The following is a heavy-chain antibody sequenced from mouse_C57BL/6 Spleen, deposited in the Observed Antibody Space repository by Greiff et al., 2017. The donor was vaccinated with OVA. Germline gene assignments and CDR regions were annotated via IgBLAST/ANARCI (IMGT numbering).Heavy chain of an antibody. CDR2: INPSNGGT. CDR3: ARSRYDYDHAMDY. CDR1: GYTFTSYW. V-gene: IGHV1-53*01. J-gene: IGHJ4*01. Sequence: QVQLKQPGTELVKPGASVKLSCKASGYTFTSYWMHWVKQRPGQGLEWIGNINPSNGGTNYNEKFKSKATLTVDKSSSTAYMQLSSLTSEDSAVYYCARSRYDYDHAMDYWGQGTSVTVSS. D-gene: IGHD2-4*01.